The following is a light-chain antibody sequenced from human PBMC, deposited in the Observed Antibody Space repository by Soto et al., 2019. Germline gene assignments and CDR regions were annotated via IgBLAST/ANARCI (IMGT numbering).Light chain of an antibody. J-gene: IGKJ4*01. V-gene: IGKV1-27*01. CDR3: QKYNSAPRLT. Sequence: DIQMTQSPSTLSASVGDRVTITCRASQGISNYLAWYQQKPGKVPKLLIYAASTLQSGVPSRFSGSGSGTDFTLTISSLQPEDVATYYCQKYNSAPRLTFGGGTKVEIK. CDR2: AAS. CDR1: QGISNY.